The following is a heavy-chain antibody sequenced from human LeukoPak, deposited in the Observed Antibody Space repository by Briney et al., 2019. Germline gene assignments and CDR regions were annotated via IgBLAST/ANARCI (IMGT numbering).Heavy chain of an antibody. J-gene: IGHJ4*02. CDR3: AKEYYYDSSPFDY. CDR1: GFTFSSYW. D-gene: IGHD3-22*01. CDR2: IKPDGSEK. Sequence: GGSLRLSCAASGFTFSSYWMTWVRQAPGKGLEWVANIKPDGSEKYYVDSVKGRFTISRDNAKNSLYLQMNSLRAEDTAVYYCAKEYYYDSSPFDYWGQGTLVTVSS. V-gene: IGHV3-7*03.